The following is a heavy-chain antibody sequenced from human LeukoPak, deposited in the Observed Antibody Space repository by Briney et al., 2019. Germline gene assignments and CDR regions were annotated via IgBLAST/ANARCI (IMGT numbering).Heavy chain of an antibody. Sequence: GESLRLSCAASGFTFSSYAMSWVRQAPGKGLEWVSAISGSGGSTYYADSVKGRFTISRDNSKNTLYLQMNSLRAEDTAVYYCAKALRLGELSFSYWGQGTLVTVSS. CDR3: AKALRLGELSFSY. D-gene: IGHD3-16*02. CDR2: ISGSGGST. CDR1: GFTFSSYA. V-gene: IGHV3-23*01. J-gene: IGHJ4*02.